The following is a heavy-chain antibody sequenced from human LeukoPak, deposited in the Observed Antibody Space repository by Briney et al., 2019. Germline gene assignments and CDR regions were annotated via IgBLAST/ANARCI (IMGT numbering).Heavy chain of an antibody. CDR1: GYTFTSYG. CDR2: IRASNGNT. Sequence: ASVKVSCKASGYTFTSYGISWVRQAPGQGLEWMGWIRASNGNTNYAQKLQGRVTMTTDTSTSTAYMEPRSLRSDDTAVYYCARVDYDFWSGYYTHYYYGMDVWGQGTTVTVSS. CDR3: ARVDYDFWSGYYTHYYYGMDV. D-gene: IGHD3-3*01. V-gene: IGHV1-18*01. J-gene: IGHJ6*02.